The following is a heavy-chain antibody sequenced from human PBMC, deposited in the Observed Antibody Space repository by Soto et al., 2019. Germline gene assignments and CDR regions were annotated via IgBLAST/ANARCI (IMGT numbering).Heavy chain of an antibody. J-gene: IGHJ6*02. CDR3: ARRQFYNFWSGPVLAF. CDR1: GGTSRSGSDQ. CDR2: IYYTGST. D-gene: IGHD3-3*01. Sequence: LTCSVDGGTSRSGSDQLSRKRQFPGKGLEWIGYIYYTGSTNYNPSRKSRVTISLDTSKNQFSLKLNSVTAADTAVYYCARRQFYNFWSGPVLAFLVQGTSVIGFS. V-gene: IGHV4-61*01.